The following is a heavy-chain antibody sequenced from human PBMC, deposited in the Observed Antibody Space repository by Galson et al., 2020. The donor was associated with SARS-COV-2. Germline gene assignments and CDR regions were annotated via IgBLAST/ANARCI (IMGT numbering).Heavy chain of an antibody. CDR3: IRGSGEGDY. J-gene: IGHJ4*02. CDR1: GFSFGNYA. D-gene: IGHD3-16*01. V-gene: IGHV3-49*02. Sequence: GESLKISCSASGFSFGNYAMSWIRQAPGKGLEWVGIIRGNLYGGATEYAASVKGRFTISRDDSKRIAYLQMGSLKTEDTAVYYCIRGSGEGDYCGQGTLVAVAS. CDR2: IRGNLYGGAT.